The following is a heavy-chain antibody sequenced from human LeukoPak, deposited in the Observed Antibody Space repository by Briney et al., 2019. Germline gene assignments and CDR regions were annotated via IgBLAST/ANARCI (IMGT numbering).Heavy chain of an antibody. V-gene: IGHV3-9*01. D-gene: IGHD6-19*01. CDR1: GFTFDDYA. J-gene: IGHJ4*02. CDR2: ISWNSGSI. Sequence: PGGSLRLSCAASGFTFDDYAMPWVRQAPGKGLEWVSGISWNSGSIGYADSVKGRFTISRDNAKNSLYLQMNSLRAEDTALYYCAKDTDPYSSGWYGGGYDYWGQGTLVTVSS. CDR3: AKDTDPYSSGWYGGGYDY.